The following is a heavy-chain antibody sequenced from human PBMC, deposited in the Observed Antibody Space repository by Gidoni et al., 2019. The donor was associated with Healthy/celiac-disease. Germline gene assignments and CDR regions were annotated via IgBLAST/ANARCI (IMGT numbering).Heavy chain of an antibody. J-gene: IGHJ4*02. CDR1: GFTFSSYS. CDR2: ISSSSSYI. D-gene: IGHD4-17*01. V-gene: IGHV3-21*01. Sequence: EVQLVESGGGLVKPGGSLRLSCAASGFTFSSYSMNWVRQAPGKGLEWVSSISSSSSYIYYADSVKGRFTIFRDNAKNSLYLQMNSLRAEDTAVYYCARDPARWATVTRSFDYWGQGTLVTVSS. CDR3: ARDPARWATVTRSFDY.